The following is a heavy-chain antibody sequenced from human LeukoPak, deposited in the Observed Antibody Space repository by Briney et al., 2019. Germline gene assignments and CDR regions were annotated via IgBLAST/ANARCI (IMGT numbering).Heavy chain of an antibody. J-gene: IGHJ6*02. D-gene: IGHD3-9*01. CDR2: INGDGRNI. Sequence: GGSLRLSCVASGFTFSSYWMHWVRQDPRKGLVGVSRINGDGRNINYADSVRGRFTISRDNAKNTLYLQMTTLRVVDTAVYYCTRDLMDYDVSTGLHHYYMDVWGQGTTVTVSS. CDR1: GFTFSSYW. V-gene: IGHV3-74*01. CDR3: TRDLMDYDVSTGLHHYYMDV.